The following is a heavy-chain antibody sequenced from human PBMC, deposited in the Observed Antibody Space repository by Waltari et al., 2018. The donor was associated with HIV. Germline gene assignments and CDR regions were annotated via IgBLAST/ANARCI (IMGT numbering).Heavy chain of an antibody. D-gene: IGHD5-18*01. V-gene: IGHV3-30*02. CDR2: IRYDGSNK. Sequence: QVQLVESGGGVVQPGGSLRLSCAASGFTFSSYGMHWVRQAPGKGLEWVAFIRYDGSNKYYADSVKGRFTISRDNSKNTLYLQMNSLRAEDTAVYYCAKGGRLWAPFDYWGQGTLVTVSS. CDR1: GFTFSSYG. J-gene: IGHJ4*02. CDR3: AKGGRLWAPFDY.